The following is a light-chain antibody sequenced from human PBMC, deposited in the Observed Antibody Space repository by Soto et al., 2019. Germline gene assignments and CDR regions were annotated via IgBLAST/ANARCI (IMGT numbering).Light chain of an antibody. CDR1: QSVSSN. J-gene: IGKJ1*01. Sequence: DIVMTQSPATLSVSPGERATLSCRASQSVSSNLAWYQQKPGQAPRLLIYGASTRATGIPARFSGSGSGTEFTLTISSLQPEDCATYYCLQDYNYPWTFGQGTKVDIK. CDR2: GAS. V-gene: IGKV3-15*01. CDR3: LQDYNYPWT.